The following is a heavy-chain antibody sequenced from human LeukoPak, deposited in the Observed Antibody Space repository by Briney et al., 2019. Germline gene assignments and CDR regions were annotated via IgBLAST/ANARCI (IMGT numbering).Heavy chain of an antibody. CDR3: ARDAYADFDY. CDR2: INSDGTNI. J-gene: IGHJ4*02. V-gene: IGHV3-74*01. CDR1: GFTFSSYS. D-gene: IGHD2-2*01. Sequence: GGSLRLSCAASGFTFSSYSMNWVRQAPGKGLVWVSRINSDGTNIRYADSVKGRFTISRDNAKNTLYLQMNSLRAEDTAVYYCARDAYADFDYWGQGTLVTVSS.